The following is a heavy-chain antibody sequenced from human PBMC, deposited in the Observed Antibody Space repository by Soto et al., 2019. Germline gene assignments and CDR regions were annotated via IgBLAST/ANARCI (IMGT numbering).Heavy chain of an antibody. CDR2: ISSSSSYT. V-gene: IGHV3-11*05. D-gene: IGHD4-17*01. CDR3: ARGANYGDYPTYYFDY. Sequence: QVQLVESGGGLVKPGGSLRLSCAASGFTFSDYYMSWIRQAPGKGLEWVSYISSSSSYTNYADSVKGRFTISRDNAKNSRYLQMNSLRAEDTAVYYCARGANYGDYPTYYFDYWGQGTLVTVSS. J-gene: IGHJ4*02. CDR1: GFTFSDYY.